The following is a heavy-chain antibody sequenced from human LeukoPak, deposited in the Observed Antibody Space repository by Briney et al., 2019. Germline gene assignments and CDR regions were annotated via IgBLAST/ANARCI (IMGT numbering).Heavy chain of an antibody. CDR2: ISYDVSNK. CDR3: ARGSTTEIGWNY. Sequence: PGRSLRLSCAASGFTFSSDGMHWVRPAPGKGLEWAAVISYDVSNKYYADSVKGRFTISRDNAKDSLFLQVNSLRAEDTAVYYCARGSTTEIGWNYWGQGTLVTVSS. V-gene: IGHV3-30*03. J-gene: IGHJ4*02. CDR1: GFTFSSDG. D-gene: IGHD1-14*01.